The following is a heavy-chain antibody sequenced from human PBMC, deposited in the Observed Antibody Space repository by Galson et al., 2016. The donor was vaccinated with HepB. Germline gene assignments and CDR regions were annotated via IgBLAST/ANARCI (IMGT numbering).Heavy chain of an antibody. J-gene: IGHJ4*02. CDR2: TVVGNGPT. CDR1: GFTFRNSA. V-gene: IGHV1-58*01. Sequence: SVKVSCKASGFTFRNSAVQWVRQARGQRLEWIGWTVVGNGPTKYAQNFQERVSITRDMSTSTAYMELSSLRSEDTAVYFCAAALYYDILTGYYSDDYWGQGTLVIVSS. CDR3: AAALYYDILTGYYSDDY. D-gene: IGHD3-9*01.